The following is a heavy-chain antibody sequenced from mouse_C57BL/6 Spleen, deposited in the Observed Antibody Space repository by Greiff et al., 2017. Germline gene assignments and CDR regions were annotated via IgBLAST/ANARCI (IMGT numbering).Heavy chain of an antibody. D-gene: IGHD2-14*01. CDR3: ARSEYRGAMDY. CDR2: IDPSDSYT. V-gene: IGHV1-59*01. Sequence: QVQLKQPGAELVRPGTSVKLSCKASGYTFTSYWMHWVKQRPGQGLEWIGVIDPSDSYTNYNQKFKGKATLTVDTSSSTAYMQLSSLTSEDSAVXYCARSEYRGAMDYWGQGTSVTVSS. J-gene: IGHJ4*01. CDR1: GYTFTSYW.